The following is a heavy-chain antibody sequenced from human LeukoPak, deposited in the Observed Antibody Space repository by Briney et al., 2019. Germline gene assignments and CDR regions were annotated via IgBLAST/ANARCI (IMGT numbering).Heavy chain of an antibody. J-gene: IGHJ4*02. D-gene: IGHD5-24*01. Sequence: SQTLSLTCAISGDSVSSNSAAWNWIRQSPSRGLEWLGRTYYRSKWYNDYAVSVKSRITINPDTSKNQFSLQLNSVTPEDTAVYYCARLPRPPHRRDGPYYFDYWGQGTLVTVSS. CDR3: ARLPRPPHRRDGPYYFDY. CDR1: GDSVSSNSAA. CDR2: TYYRSKWYN. V-gene: IGHV6-1*01.